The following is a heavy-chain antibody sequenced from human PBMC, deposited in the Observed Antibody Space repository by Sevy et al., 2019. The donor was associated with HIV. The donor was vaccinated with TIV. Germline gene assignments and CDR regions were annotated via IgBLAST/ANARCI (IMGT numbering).Heavy chain of an antibody. V-gene: IGHV3-23*01. D-gene: IGHD6-13*01. CDR1: GFTFSNFA. Sequence: GGSLRLSCLASGFTFSNFAVTWVRQAPGKGLEWVSSIGARGGNTYFADSVKGRFTISRDNSRNTVYLQMNSLRTDDTAMYYCAKEPVAAAGSSDYFDCWGQGTLVTVSS. CDR3: AKEPVAAAGSSDYFDC. J-gene: IGHJ4*02. CDR2: IGARGGNT.